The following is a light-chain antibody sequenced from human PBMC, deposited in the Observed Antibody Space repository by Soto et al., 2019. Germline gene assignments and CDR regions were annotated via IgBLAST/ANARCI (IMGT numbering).Light chain of an antibody. V-gene: IGLV1-40*01. CDR2: ANT. Sequence: QSVLTQPPSVSGAPGQRVTISCTGSSSNIRAGYDVHWYQQLPGTAPKLLIYANTNRPSGVPDRFSGSKSGTSASLAITGLQAEDEADYYCQSYDSSLSGYVFGTGTKLTVL. CDR3: QSYDSSLSGYV. CDR1: SSNIRAGYD. J-gene: IGLJ1*01.